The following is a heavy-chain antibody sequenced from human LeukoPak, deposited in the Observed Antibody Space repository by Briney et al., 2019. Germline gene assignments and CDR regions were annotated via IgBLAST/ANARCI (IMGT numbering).Heavy chain of an antibody. CDR2: INTSGST. CDR3: ARGGRDTNNEREYDH. J-gene: IGHJ4*02. D-gene: IGHD1/OR15-1a*01. Sequence: SETLSLTCTVSGGSLSYYYWTWVRQPAGKGLEWIGRINTSGSTNYNPSLRSRVTMSVDTSKNQFSLKLSSVTAADTAVYYCARGGRDTNNEREYDHWGQGTLVTVSS. CDR1: GGSLSYYY. V-gene: IGHV4-4*07.